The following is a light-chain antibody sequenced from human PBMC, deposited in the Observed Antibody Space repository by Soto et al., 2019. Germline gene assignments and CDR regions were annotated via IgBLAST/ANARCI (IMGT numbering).Light chain of an antibody. CDR2: GAS. Sequence: EIVMTQSPATLSVSPGERATLSCRASQSVSSNLAWYQQKPGEEPRLRIYGASTRATGIPARFSGSGSGTEFTLTISSLQSEDFAVYYCQQYNNWPFTFGPGNKVDIK. J-gene: IGKJ3*01. V-gene: IGKV3-15*01. CDR3: QQYNNWPFT. CDR1: QSVSSN.